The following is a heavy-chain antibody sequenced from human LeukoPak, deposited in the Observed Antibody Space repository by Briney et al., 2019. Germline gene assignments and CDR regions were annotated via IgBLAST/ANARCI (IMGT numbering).Heavy chain of an antibody. CDR2: ISYDGSNK. CDR1: GFTFSSYA. J-gene: IGHJ4*02. D-gene: IGHD4-23*01. CDR3: ARYGGNSGGIDY. Sequence: PGGSLRLSCAASGFTFSSYAMHWVRQAPGKGLEWVAVISYDGSNKYYADSVKGRFTISRDNSKNTLYLQMNSLRAEDTAVYYCARYGGNSGGIDYWGQGTLVTVSS. V-gene: IGHV3-30-3*01.